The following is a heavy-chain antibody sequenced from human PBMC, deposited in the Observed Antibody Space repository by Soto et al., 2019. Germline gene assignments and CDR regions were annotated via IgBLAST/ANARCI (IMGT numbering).Heavy chain of an antibody. D-gene: IGHD2-8*02. Sequence: ASVKVSCKASGYTFTSYAMHWVRQAPGQRLEWMGRINAGNGNTKYSQKFQGRVTITRDTSASTAYMELSSLRSEDTAVYYCARERQLLGDAFDIWGQGTMVTVSS. CDR1: GYTFTSYA. CDR3: ARERQLLGDAFDI. J-gene: IGHJ3*02. CDR2: INAGNGNT. V-gene: IGHV1-3*01.